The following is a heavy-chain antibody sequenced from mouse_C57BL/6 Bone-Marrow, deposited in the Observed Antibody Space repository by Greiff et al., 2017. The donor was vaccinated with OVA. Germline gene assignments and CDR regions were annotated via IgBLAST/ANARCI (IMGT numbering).Heavy chain of an antibody. J-gene: IGHJ4*01. CDR1: GFTFSSYG. Sequence: VQLKESGGDLVKPGGSLKLSCAASGFTFSSYGMSWVRQTPDKRLAWVATISSGGSYTYYPDSVKGRFTISRDNAKNTLYLQMSSLKSEDTAMYYCARPSIYYYGSSYVEYAMDYWGQGTSVTVSS. CDR3: ARPSIYYYGSSYVEYAMDY. V-gene: IGHV5-6*01. D-gene: IGHD1-1*01. CDR2: ISSGGSYT.